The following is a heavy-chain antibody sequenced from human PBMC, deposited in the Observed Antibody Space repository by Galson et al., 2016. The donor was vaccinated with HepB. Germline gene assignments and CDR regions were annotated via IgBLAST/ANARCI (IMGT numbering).Heavy chain of an antibody. CDR3: ARGGFRGLMQYFPYYHGMDV. J-gene: IGHJ6*02. CDR2: IWDDGHTQ. Sequence: SLRLSCAASGFAFRSYGMHWVRQPPGKGLEWVAVIWDDGHTQHYVDSVKGRFTISRDNSKNTLYLQMNNLRVEDTAVYFCARGGFRGLMQYFPYYHGMDVWGQGTTVTVS. CDR1: GFAFRSYG. D-gene: IGHD3-16*01. V-gene: IGHV3-33*01.